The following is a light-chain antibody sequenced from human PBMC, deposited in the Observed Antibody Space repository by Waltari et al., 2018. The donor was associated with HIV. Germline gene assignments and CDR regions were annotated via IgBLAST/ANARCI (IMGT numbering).Light chain of an antibody. CDR3: CSYANSSTV. V-gene: IGLV2-23*01. CDR1: SSDVGNYNP. Sequence: QSALTQFASVSGSPGQSITISCTGTSSDVGNYNPVSWYQQHPGKAPKLMIYEGSQRPSGVSNRFSGSKSGNTASLTISGLQAEDEADYYCCSYANSSTVFGGGTKVTVL. J-gene: IGLJ2*01. CDR2: EGS.